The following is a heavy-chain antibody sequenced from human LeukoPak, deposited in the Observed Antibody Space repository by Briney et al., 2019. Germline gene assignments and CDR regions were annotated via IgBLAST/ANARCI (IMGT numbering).Heavy chain of an antibody. V-gene: IGHV1-2*02. Sequence: ASVKVSCKASGYTFTGYYMHWVRQAPGQGLEWMGWINPNSGGTNYAQKFQGRVTITTDESTSTAYMELSSLRSEDTAVYYCARVIPLSYDFWSGYADYWGQGTLVTVSS. D-gene: IGHD3-3*01. CDR3: ARVIPLSYDFWSGYADY. CDR2: INPNSGGT. CDR1: GYTFTGYY. J-gene: IGHJ4*02.